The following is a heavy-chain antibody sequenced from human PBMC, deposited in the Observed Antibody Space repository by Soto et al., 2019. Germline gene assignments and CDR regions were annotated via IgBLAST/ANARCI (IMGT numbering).Heavy chain of an antibody. V-gene: IGHV4-59*01. Sequence: SETLSLTCTVSGGSISSYYWSWIRQPPGKGLEWIGYIYYSGSTNCNPSLKSRVTISVDTSKNQFSLKLSSVTAADTAVYYCARDRVIQLWPTGAFDIWGQGTMVTVSS. CDR2: IYYSGST. J-gene: IGHJ3*02. CDR3: ARDRVIQLWPTGAFDI. D-gene: IGHD5-18*01. CDR1: GGSISSYY.